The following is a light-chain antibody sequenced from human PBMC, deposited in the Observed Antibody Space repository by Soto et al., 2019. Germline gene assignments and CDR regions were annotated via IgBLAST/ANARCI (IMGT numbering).Light chain of an antibody. CDR2: EDN. CDR1: SGSIASNY. J-gene: IGLJ2*01. CDR3: QSYASSIPVV. V-gene: IGLV6-57*02. Sequence: NFMLTQPHSVSESPGKTVTISCTGSSGSIASNYVQWYQQRPGSAPTTVIYEDNQRPSGVPDRFSGSIDKSSNAASLNISGLKTDDEADYYCQSYASSIPVVFGGGTKLTVL.